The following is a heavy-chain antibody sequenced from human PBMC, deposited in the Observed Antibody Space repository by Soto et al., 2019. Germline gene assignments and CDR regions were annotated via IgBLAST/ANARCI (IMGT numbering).Heavy chain of an antibody. CDR1: GFSFKNAW. Sequence: EVQLVESGGGLVKPGGSLRLSCAASGFSFKNAWMNWVRQAPGKGLEWVGRIKRTTDGGTTDYAAPVKGRFTISRVDSENMLYLQMNSLKTEDTAVYYCTKIMVVAGRGNGFDPGGQGTLVTVSS. V-gene: IGHV3-15*07. D-gene: IGHD6-19*01. J-gene: IGHJ5*02. CDR3: TKIMVVAGRGNGFDP. CDR2: IKRTTDGGTT.